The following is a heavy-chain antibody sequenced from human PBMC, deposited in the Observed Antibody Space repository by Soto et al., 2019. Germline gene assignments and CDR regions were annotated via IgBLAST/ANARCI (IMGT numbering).Heavy chain of an antibody. J-gene: IGHJ4*02. CDR1: ISTFTIFY. CDR3: ARFSRPYYYDSSVPGL. CDR2: INPSGGST. D-gene: IGHD3-22*01. V-gene: IGHV1-46*01. Sequence: ASDTLACKASISTFTIFYMDWVRKAPGQGLEWMGIINPSGGSTSYAQKFQGRVTMTRDTSTSTAYMELSSLRSEDTAVYYGARFSRPYYYDSSVPGLRGQGT.